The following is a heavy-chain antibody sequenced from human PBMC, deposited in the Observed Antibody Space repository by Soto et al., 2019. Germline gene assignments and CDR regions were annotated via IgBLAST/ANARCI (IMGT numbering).Heavy chain of an antibody. CDR2: ISYDGSNK. D-gene: IGHD3-22*01. CDR1: GFTFSSYA. J-gene: IGHJ6*02. Sequence: SGGSLRLSCAASGFTFSSYAMHWVRQAPGKGLEWVAVISYDGSNKYYADSVKGRFTISRDNSKNTLYLQMNSLRAEDTAVYYCARVLERYYDSSGYYLLGPQYYYYYGMDVWGQGTTVTVSS. V-gene: IGHV3-30-3*01. CDR3: ARVLERYYDSSGYYLLGPQYYYYYGMDV.